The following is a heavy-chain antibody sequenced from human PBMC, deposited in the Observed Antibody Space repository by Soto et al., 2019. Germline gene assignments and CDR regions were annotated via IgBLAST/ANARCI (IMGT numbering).Heavy chain of an antibody. CDR3: AKTWGVTPVAVYYFDS. J-gene: IGHJ4*02. V-gene: IGHV3-23*01. Sequence: GGSLRLSCAASVFTFSSYAMSWVRQAPGKGLEWVSAISGSGGSTSYADSVKGRFTISRDNSKNTLYLKMNSLRAEDTAVYYCAKTWGVTPVAVYYFDSWGQGTLVTVS. D-gene: IGHD6-19*01. CDR1: VFTFSSYA. CDR2: ISGSGGST.